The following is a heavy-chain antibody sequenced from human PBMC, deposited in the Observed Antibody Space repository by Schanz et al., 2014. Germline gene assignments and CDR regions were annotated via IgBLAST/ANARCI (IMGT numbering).Heavy chain of an antibody. D-gene: IGHD3-9*01. CDR3: AKVERTRYYAMDV. CDR2: IIPILDKT. J-gene: IGHJ6*02. V-gene: IGHV1-69*04. Sequence: QGQLVQSGAEVKKPGASVKVSCKASGYSFTTYGLNWVRQAPGQGLEWMGRIIPILDKTNYAQKFQGRVTMTADKATSTVYIEVSGLRSEDTAVYYCAKVERTRYYAMDVWGQGTTVTVSS. CDR1: GYSFTTYG.